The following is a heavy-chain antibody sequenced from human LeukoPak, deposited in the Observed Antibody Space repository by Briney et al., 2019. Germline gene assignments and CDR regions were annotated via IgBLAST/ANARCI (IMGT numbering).Heavy chain of an antibody. CDR2: IKQDGSKK. V-gene: IGHV3-7*01. J-gene: IGHJ4*02. CDR1: GFRFSNYW. D-gene: IGHD7-27*01. CDR3: AREDWGPDY. Sequence: GGSLRLSCAASGFRFSNYWLLWVRQAPGKGLEWVANIKQDGSKKNYVDSVKGRFTISRDNAKNSLYLQMNSLRAEDTAVYYCAREDWGPDYWGQGTVVTVSS.